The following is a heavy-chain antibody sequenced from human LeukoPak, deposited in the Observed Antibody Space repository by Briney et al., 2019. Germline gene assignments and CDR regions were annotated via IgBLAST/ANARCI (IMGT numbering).Heavy chain of an antibody. D-gene: IGHD3-10*01. CDR3: ARGFGPRYYYGSGTDY. V-gene: IGHV4-34*01. J-gene: IGHJ4*02. CDR2: INHSGST. Sequence: SETLSLTCAVYGGSFSGYYWSWIRQPPGKGLEWIGEINHSGSTNYNPSLKSRVTISVDTSKNQFSLKLSSVTAADTAVYYCARGFGPRYYYGSGTDYWGQGTLDTVSS. CDR1: GGSFSGYY.